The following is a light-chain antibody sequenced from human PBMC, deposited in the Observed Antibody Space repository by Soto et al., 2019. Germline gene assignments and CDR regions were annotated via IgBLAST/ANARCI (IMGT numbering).Light chain of an antibody. CDR1: QSVSSSY. V-gene: IGKV3-20*01. CDR2: GAS. Sequence: EIVLTQSPGTLSWSTGGRATLSCRASQSVSSSYLAWYQQKPGQAPRLLIYGASSRATGIPDRFSGSGSGTDFTLTISRLEPEDFAVYYCQQYGSSPPITFGQGTRLEIK. CDR3: QQYGSSPPIT. J-gene: IGKJ5*01.